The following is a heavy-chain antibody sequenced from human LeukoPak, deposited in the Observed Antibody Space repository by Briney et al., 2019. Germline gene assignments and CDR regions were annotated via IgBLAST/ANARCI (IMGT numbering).Heavy chain of an antibody. D-gene: IGHD5-12*01. J-gene: IGHJ4*02. Sequence: GGSLRLSCAASGFISSDYYMSRIRQAPGKGLEWISYITSSSTTYTNYAGSVKGRFTISRDNAKNSLYLQMNSLRSDDTAVYYCARHGSGSSFDYWGQGTLVTVSS. CDR1: GFISSDYY. CDR2: ITSSSTTYT. CDR3: ARHGSGSSFDY. V-gene: IGHV3-11*03.